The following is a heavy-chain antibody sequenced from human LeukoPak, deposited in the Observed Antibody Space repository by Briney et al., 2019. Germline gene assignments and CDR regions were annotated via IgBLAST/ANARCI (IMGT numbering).Heavy chain of an antibody. V-gene: IGHV3-23*01. CDR2: ITGSGGST. D-gene: IGHD1-26*01. J-gene: IGHJ4*02. CDR3: AKGQGSGSLYYSDY. CDR1: GFIFSTYA. Sequence: GGSLRLSCAASGFIFSTYAMNWVRQAPGKGLEWVSGITGSGGSTYYADSVKGRFTISRDNSKDTLYLQMNSLRAEDTAVYYWAKGQGSGSLYYSDYWGQGTLVTVSS.